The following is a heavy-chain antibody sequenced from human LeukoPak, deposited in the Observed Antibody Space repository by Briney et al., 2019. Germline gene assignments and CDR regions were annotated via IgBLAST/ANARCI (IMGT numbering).Heavy chain of an antibody. V-gene: IGHV4-4*09. CDR3: ARGIAAAGTFFEYYYYYYMDV. CDR1: GGSISSYY. CDR2: IYTSGST. J-gene: IGHJ6*03. Sequence: SETLSLTCTVSGGSISSYYWSWIRQPPGKGLEWIGYIYTSGSTNYNPSLKSRVTISVDTSKNQFSLKLRSVTAADTAVYYCARGIAAAGTFFEYYYYYYMDVWGKGTTVTVSS. D-gene: IGHD6-13*01.